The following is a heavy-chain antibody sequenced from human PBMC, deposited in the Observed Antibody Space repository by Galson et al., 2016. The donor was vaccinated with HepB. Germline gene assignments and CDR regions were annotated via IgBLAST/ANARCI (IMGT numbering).Heavy chain of an antibody. CDR3: ARDGEYYYGSGSYAET. V-gene: IGHV3-7*03. CDR1: GFTFSNYW. Sequence: SLRLSCAASGFTFSNYWMSWVRQAPGKGLEWVANIKQDGSEQYYVDSVKGRFTISRDNAKKSLYLQMNSLRAEDTAVYYCARDGEYYYGSGSYAETWGQGTLVTVSS. CDR2: IKQDGSEQ. J-gene: IGHJ5*02. D-gene: IGHD3-10*01.